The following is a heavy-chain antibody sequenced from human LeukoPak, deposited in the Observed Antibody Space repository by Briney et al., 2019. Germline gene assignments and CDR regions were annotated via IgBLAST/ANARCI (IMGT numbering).Heavy chain of an antibody. CDR3: ARGPRYSGSWYGGGSYDY. D-gene: IGHD6-13*01. CDR1: GGTFSSYA. Sequence: ASVKVSCKASGGTFSSYAISWVRQAPGQGLEWMGGIIPIFGTANYAQKFQGRVTITADESTSTAYMELSSLRSEDTAVYYCARGPRYSGSWYGGGSYDYWGQGTLVTVSS. V-gene: IGHV1-69*13. CDR2: IIPIFGTA. J-gene: IGHJ4*02.